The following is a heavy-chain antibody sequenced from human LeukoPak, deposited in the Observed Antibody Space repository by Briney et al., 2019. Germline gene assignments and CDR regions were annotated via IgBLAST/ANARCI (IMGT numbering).Heavy chain of an antibody. V-gene: IGHV3-23*01. CDR2: ISGSGGST. D-gene: IGHD3-9*01. Sequence: GGSLRLSCAASGFTFSSYAMSWVRQAPGKGLEWVSAISGSGGSTYYADSVKGRFTISRDNSKNTLYLQMNSLRAEDTAVYYCAKGAVRYFDWSSMHFDYWGQGTLVTVS. CDR3: AKGAVRYFDWSSMHFDY. CDR1: GFTFSSYA. J-gene: IGHJ4*02.